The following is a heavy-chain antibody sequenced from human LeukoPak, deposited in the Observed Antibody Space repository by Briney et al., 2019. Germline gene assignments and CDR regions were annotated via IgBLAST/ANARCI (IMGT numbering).Heavy chain of an antibody. V-gene: IGHV4-34*01. Sequence: SETLSLTCAVYGGSFSGYYWSWIRQPPGKGLEWIGEINHSGSTNYNPSLKSRVTISVDTSKNQFPLKLSAVTAADTAVYYCARGRGGYSYGYLDYWGQGTLVTVSS. D-gene: IGHD5-18*01. CDR3: ARGRGGYSYGYLDY. CDR2: INHSGST. J-gene: IGHJ4*02. CDR1: GGSFSGYY.